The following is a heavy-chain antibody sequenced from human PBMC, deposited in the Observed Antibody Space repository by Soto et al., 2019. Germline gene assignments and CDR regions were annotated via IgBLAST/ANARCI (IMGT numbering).Heavy chain of an antibody. D-gene: IGHD6-13*01. J-gene: IGHJ4*02. CDR1: GGSFSGYY. V-gene: IGHV4-34*01. Sequence: SETLSLTCAVYGGSFSGYYWSWIRQPPGKGLEWIGEINHSGSTNYNPSLKSRVTISVDTSKNQFSLKLSSVTAADTAVYYCARGRAAAGTYWGPALVYYFDYWGQGTLVTVSS. CDR2: INHSGST. CDR3: ARGRAAAGTYWGPALVYYFDY.